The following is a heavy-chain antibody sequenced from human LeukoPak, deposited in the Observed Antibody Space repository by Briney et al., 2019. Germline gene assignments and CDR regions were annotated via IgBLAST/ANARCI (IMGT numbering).Heavy chain of an antibody. J-gene: IGHJ6*03. D-gene: IGHD3-3*01. CDR2: INHSGST. CDR3: ARGLVRYYDFWSGPQANYYYYMDV. Sequence: SETLSLTCTVSVGSISSSSYYWGWIRQPPGKGLEWIGQINHSGSTNYNPSLKSRVTISVDTSKNQFSLKLSSVTAADTAVYYCARGLVRYYDFWSGPQANYYYYMDVWGKGTTVTVSS. V-gene: IGHV4-39*07. CDR1: VGSISSSSYY.